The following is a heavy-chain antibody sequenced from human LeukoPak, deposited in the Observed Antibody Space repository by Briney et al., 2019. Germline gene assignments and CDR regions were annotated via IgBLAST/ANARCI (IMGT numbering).Heavy chain of an antibody. J-gene: IGHJ4*02. V-gene: IGHV1-2*02. Sequence: TLSPSSTPSGYTFTVYYMHSVPQAPGHGVEYRGWINHNSGGTKCAPKFQGRVTMTRDMSISTDYMELSSLRSDDPAVYCRARLYSSTEVIDSWGQGTLVTVSS. CDR3: ARLYSSTEVIDS. CDR1: GYTFTVYY. CDR2: INHNSGGT. D-gene: IGHD2-2*01.